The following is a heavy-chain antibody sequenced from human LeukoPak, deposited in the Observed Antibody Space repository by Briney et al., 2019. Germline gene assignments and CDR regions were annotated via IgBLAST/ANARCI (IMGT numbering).Heavy chain of an antibody. CDR2: IIPIFGTA. D-gene: IGHD3-10*01. CDR1: GCTFSSYA. CDR3: AREPGFTYYYGSGSYYYFDY. J-gene: IGHJ4*02. V-gene: IGHV1-69*06. Sequence: GASVKVSCKASGCTFSSYAISWVRQAPGQGLEWMGGIIPIFGTANYAQKFQGRVTITADKSTSTAYMELGSLRSEDTAVYYCAREPGFTYYYGSGSYYYFDYWGQGTLVTVSS.